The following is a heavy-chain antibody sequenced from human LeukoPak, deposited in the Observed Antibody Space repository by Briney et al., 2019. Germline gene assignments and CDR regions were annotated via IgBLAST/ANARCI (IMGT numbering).Heavy chain of an antibody. J-gene: IGHJ6*04. CDR2: ISHDGTDK. CDR3: ARGAPPDV. Sequence: PGGSLRLSCAASGFIFSNYAMYWVRQAPDKGLEWVAVISHDGTDKDYSDSVKGRFTISRDNSKSTLYLQMNSLRPEDTAVYYCARGAPPDVWGKGTTVTVSS. CDR1: GFIFSNYA. V-gene: IGHV3-30*04.